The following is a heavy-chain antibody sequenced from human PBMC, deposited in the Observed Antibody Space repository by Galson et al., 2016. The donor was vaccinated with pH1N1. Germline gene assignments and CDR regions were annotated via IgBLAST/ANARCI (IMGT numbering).Heavy chain of an antibody. D-gene: IGHD4-17*01. CDR3: AKGDYGDYVGYFDL. CDR2: ISYDGSNK. V-gene: IGHV3-30*18. J-gene: IGHJ2*01. CDR1: GLTFSSYG. Sequence: SLRLSCAASGLTFSSYGMHWVRQAPGKALEWVAVISYDGSNKYYADSVKGRFTISRDNSKNTLYLQMNSLRAEDTAVYYCAKGDYGDYVGYFDLWGRGTLVTVSS.